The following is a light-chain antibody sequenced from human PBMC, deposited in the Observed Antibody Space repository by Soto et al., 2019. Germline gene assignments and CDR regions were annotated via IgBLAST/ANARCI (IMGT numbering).Light chain of an antibody. CDR3: QQRSRWPLT. J-gene: IGKJ1*01. Sequence: EIVLTQSPATLSLSPGERATLSCRASQSISTYLVWYQQKPGQAPRLLMYDASNRATGIPARFSGSGSGTDFTLTISSLEPEDFAVYYCQQRSRWPLTFGQGTKVGIK. CDR1: QSISTY. V-gene: IGKV3-11*01. CDR2: DAS.